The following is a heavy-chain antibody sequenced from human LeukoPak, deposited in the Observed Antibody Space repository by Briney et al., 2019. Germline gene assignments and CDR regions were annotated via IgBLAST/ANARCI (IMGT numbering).Heavy chain of an antibody. V-gene: IGHV3-73*01. CDR3: AGDYNSWTGLNY. CDR2: IRSQGNRAAT. D-gene: IGHD3-3*01. J-gene: IGHJ4*02. Sequence: GGSLRLSCAASGFTFSGSAIHWVCQASGRGLEWLGLIRSQGNRAATVYGASVEGRFTISRDDSKNTAYLQMNSLKTEDTAVYYCAGDYNSWTGLNYWGQGTLVTVSS. CDR1: GFTFSGSA.